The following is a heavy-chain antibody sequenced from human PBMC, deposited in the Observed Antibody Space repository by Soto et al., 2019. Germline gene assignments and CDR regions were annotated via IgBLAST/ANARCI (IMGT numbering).Heavy chain of an antibody. Sequence: ASVKVSCKASGYTFSNYYLHWVRRAPGQGLEWMGIINPGTGITSGAQKFQGRITMTRDTSTSTVYMELSSLTSEDTAVYYCARVSGSYWPFDYWGQGTLVTVSS. D-gene: IGHD1-26*01. V-gene: IGHV1-46*01. CDR3: ARVSGSYWPFDY. CDR1: GYTFSNYY. J-gene: IGHJ4*02. CDR2: INPGTGIT.